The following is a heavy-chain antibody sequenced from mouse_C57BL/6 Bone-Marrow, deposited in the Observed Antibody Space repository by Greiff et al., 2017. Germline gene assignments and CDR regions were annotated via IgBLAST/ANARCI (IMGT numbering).Heavy chain of an antibody. D-gene: IGHD2-1*01. Sequence: QVQLQASGPGLVAPSQSLSITCTVSGFSLTSYAISWVRQPPGKGLEWLGVIWTGGGTNYNSALKSRLSISKDNSKSQVFLKMNSLQTDDTARYYCARAGGIYYGNYAWFAYWGQGTLVTVSA. J-gene: IGHJ3*01. CDR3: ARAGGIYYGNYAWFAY. CDR2: IWTGGGT. CDR1: GFSLTSYA. V-gene: IGHV2-9-1*01.